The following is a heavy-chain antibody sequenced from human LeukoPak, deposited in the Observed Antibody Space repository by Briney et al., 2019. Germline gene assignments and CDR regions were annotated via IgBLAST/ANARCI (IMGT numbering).Heavy chain of an antibody. D-gene: IGHD3/OR15-3a*01. CDR1: GASISSGGNH. CDR3: ARHFGT. J-gene: IGHJ4*02. Sequence: SQTLSLTCTVSGASISSGGNHWSWIRQHPGKGLEWIGHISYSGNTNYKSSLKSRVTISLDTSKNQFSLRLSSVTAADTAVYYCARHFGTWGQGTLVTVSS. V-gene: IGHV4-31*03. CDR2: ISYSGNT.